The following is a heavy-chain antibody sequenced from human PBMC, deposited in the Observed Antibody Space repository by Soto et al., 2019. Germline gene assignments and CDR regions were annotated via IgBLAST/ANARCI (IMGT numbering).Heavy chain of an antibody. V-gene: IGHV1-69*02. CDR2: IIPILGIA. D-gene: IGHD3-10*01. Sequence: GASVKVSCKASGGTFSSYTISWVRQAPGQGLEWMGRIIPILGIANYAQKFQGRVTITADKSTSTAYMELSSLRSEDTAVYYCARAVQGYYGSGSLEYYFDYWGQVTLVTVSS. CDR1: GGTFSSYT. CDR3: ARAVQGYYGSGSLEYYFDY. J-gene: IGHJ4*02.